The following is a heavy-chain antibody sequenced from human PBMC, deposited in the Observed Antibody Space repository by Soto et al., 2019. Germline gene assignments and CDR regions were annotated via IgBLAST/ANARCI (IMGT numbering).Heavy chain of an antibody. V-gene: IGHV3-21*01. CDR3: AREAGPASGPY. Sequence: EVQLVESGGGLVQPGGSLRLSCAASGFTFSTYTMNWVRQAPGKGLEWVSSISSSGSYIYYADSVKGRFTISRDNAKNSLFLQMNSLRAEDTAVYYCAREAGPASGPYWGQGTLVTVSS. CDR2: ISSSGSYI. CDR1: GFTFSTYT. J-gene: IGHJ4*02. D-gene: IGHD6-13*01.